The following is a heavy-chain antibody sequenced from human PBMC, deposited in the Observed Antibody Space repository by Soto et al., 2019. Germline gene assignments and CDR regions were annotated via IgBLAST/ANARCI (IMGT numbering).Heavy chain of an antibody. CDR3: AKDFIGYSYGYELDP. J-gene: IGHJ5*02. Sequence: VGSLRLSCASSVFTFSSYAMSCVRESPGKGLEWVSAISGSGGSTYYADSVKGRFTISRDNSKNTLYLQMNSLRAEDTAVYYCAKDFIGYSYGYELDPWGQGTLVTVSS. CDR2: ISGSGGST. D-gene: IGHD5-18*01. CDR1: VFTFSSYA. V-gene: IGHV3-23*01.